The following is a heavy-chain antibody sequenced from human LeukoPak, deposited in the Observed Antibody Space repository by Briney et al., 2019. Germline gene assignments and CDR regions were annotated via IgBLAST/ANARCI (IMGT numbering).Heavy chain of an antibody. CDR3: ARDTWELLRPDY. Sequence: ASVKVSCKTSGYTFTSYGISWVRQAPGQGLEWTGWISAYNGNTNYAQKVQGRVTMTTDTSTSTAYMELRSLTSDDAAVYYCARDTWELLRPDYWGQGTLVTVSS. CDR2: ISAYNGNT. J-gene: IGHJ4*02. V-gene: IGHV1-18*01. D-gene: IGHD1-26*01. CDR1: GYTFTSYG.